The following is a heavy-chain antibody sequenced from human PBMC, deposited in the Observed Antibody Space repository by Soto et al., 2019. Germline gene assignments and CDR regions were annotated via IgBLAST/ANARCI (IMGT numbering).Heavy chain of an antibody. CDR3: ARDRTDSGYYTNWLDP. CDR2: IIPIFGTT. Sequence: SVKVSCKASGGTFGCDAITWVRQAPGQGLEWVGRIIPIFGTTNYAQNLQGRVTISADKSTLTSYMELHSLTSDDTALYYCARDRTDSGYYTNWLDPWGQGTQVTVS. D-gene: IGHD3-22*01. V-gene: IGHV1-69*06. CDR1: GGTFGCDA. J-gene: IGHJ5*02.